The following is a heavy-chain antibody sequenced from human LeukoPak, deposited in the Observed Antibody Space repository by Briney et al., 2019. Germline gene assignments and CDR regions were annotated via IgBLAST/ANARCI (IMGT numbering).Heavy chain of an antibody. Sequence: RGSLSLSCAASGFTFSNSAMNWVRQVPGKGLEWVSSIDYDSSHIYYAASVRGRFIISRDNARNSVYLQMNSLRVEDTAVYYCARDPLRYLRVGHYDYWGQGNLVAVSS. CDR3: ARDPLRYLRVGHYDY. V-gene: IGHV3-21*01. J-gene: IGHJ4*02. D-gene: IGHD3-9*01. CDR2: IDYDSSHI. CDR1: GFTFSNSA.